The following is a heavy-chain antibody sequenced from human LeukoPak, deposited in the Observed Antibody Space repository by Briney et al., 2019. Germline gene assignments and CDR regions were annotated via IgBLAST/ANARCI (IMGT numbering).Heavy chain of an antibody. CDR3: ARAYDSSGYYYGY. J-gene: IGHJ4*02. Sequence: SETLSLTCTVSGGSISSHYWSWIRQPPGKGLEWIGNIYHSGSTYYNPSLKSRVTISVDTSKNQFSLKLSSVTAADTAVYYCARAYDSSGYYYGYWGQGTLVTVSS. D-gene: IGHD3-22*01. V-gene: IGHV4-59*08. CDR2: IYHSGST. CDR1: GGSISSHY.